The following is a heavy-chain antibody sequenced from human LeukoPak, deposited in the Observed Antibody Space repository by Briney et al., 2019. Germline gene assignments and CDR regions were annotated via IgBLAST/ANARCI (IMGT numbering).Heavy chain of an antibody. Sequence: PGGSLRLSCAASGFTFSSYAMHWARQAPGKGLEWVAVISYDGSNKYYADSVKGRFTISRDNSKNTLYLQMNSLRAEDTAVYYCARDRGGDYGDYLFDYWGQGTLVTVSS. CDR1: GFTFSSYA. CDR2: ISYDGSNK. D-gene: IGHD4-17*01. CDR3: ARDRGGDYGDYLFDY. V-gene: IGHV3-30-3*01. J-gene: IGHJ4*02.